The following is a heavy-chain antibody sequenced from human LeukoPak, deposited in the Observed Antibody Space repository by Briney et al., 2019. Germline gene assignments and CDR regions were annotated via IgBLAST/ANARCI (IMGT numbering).Heavy chain of an antibody. CDR2: INPSGGST. D-gene: IGHD3-3*01. V-gene: IGHV1-46*01. Sequence: ASVKVSCKAFGYTFTSNYMHWVRQAPGQGLEWMGIINPSGGSTSYAQKFQGRVTMTRDMSTSTVYMELSSLRSEDTAVYYCARGHDFWSGYLYSDFDYWGQGTLVTVSS. J-gene: IGHJ4*02. CDR1: GYTFTSNY. CDR3: ARGHDFWSGYLYSDFDY.